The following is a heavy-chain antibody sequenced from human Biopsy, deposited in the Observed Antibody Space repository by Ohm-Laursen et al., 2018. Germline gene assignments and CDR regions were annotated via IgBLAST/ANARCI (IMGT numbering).Heavy chain of an antibody. D-gene: IGHD2-21*02. V-gene: IGHV1-18*01. CDR2: ITADNT. CDR3: ARAFGGAYYSYAFDL. J-gene: IGHJ3*01. CDR1: GYTFYSYG. Sequence: GASVEVSCKASGYTFYSYGITWVRQAPGQGLEWMGWITADNTNSAQKFQGRLTMTTDISTSTAYMDLKGLRSDDTAIYYCARAFGGAYYSYAFDLWGQGTLVTVSS.